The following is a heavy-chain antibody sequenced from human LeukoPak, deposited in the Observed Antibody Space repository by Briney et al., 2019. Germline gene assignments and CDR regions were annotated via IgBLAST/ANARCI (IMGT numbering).Heavy chain of an antibody. J-gene: IGHJ5*02. V-gene: IGHV3-21*01. CDR2: ISSSSTYI. D-gene: IGHD3-10*01. CDR3: ATVRDNWFDP. Sequence: PGGSLRLSCAASGLTFSTYNMNWVRQAPGKGLEWVSSISSSSTYIYYADSVKGRFTISRDNAKNSLYLQMNNLRAEDTAVYYCATVRDNWFDPWGQGTLVTVSS. CDR1: GLTFSTYN.